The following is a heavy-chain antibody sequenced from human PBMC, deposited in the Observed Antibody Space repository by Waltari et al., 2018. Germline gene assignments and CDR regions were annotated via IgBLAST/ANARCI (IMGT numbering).Heavy chain of an antibody. CDR2: INHSGST. V-gene: IGHV4-34*01. D-gene: IGHD4-4*01. CDR3: ARGRRVTTRDYYYYYMDV. CDR1: GGSFSGYY. J-gene: IGHJ6*03. Sequence: QVQLQQWGAGLLKPSETLSLTCAVYGGSFSGYYWSWIRQPPGKGLEWIGEINHSGSTNDNPSLKSRVTISVDTSKNQFSLKLSSVTAADTAVYYCARGRRVTTRDYYYYYMDVWGKGTTVTISS.